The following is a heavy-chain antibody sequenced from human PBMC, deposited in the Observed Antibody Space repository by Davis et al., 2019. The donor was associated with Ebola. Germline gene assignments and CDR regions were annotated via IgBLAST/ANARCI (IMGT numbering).Heavy chain of an antibody. V-gene: IGHV4-61*01. J-gene: IGHJ4*02. Sequence: PSETLSLTCTVSGGSVSSGSYYWSWIRQPPGKGLEWIGYIYYSGSTNYNPSLKSRVTISVDTSKNQFSLKLSSVTAADTAVYYCARVLILWFGEGRVFDYWGQGTLVTVSS. CDR3: ARVLILWFGEGRVFDY. D-gene: IGHD3-10*01. CDR2: IYYSGST. CDR1: GGSVSSGSYY.